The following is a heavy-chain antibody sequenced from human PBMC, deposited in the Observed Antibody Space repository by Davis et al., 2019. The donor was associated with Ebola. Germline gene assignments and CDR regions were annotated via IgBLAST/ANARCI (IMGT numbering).Heavy chain of an antibody. V-gene: IGHV4-4*02. J-gene: IGHJ6*03. CDR2: IYHSGST. Sequence: PSETLSLTCAVSGGSISSSNWWSWVRQPPGKGLEWIGEIYHSGSTNYNPSLKSRVTISVDTSKNQFSLKLSSVTAADTAVYYCARGADFWSGYPGPYYMDVWGKGTTVTVSS. CDR1: GGSISSSNW. CDR3: ARGADFWSGYPGPYYMDV. D-gene: IGHD3-3*01.